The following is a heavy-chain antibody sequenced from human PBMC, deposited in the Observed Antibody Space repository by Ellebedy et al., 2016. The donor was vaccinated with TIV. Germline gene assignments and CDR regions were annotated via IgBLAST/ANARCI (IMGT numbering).Heavy chain of an antibody. Sequence: ASVKVSCKASGGTFSSYAISWVRQAPGQGLEWMGGIIPIFGTANYAQKFQGRVTITADESTSTAYMELSSLRSEDTAVYYCARGPWRYSYSLHHFDYWGQGTLVTVSS. V-gene: IGHV1-69*13. D-gene: IGHD5-18*01. CDR2: IIPIFGTA. J-gene: IGHJ4*02. CDR1: GGTFSSYA. CDR3: ARGPWRYSYSLHHFDY.